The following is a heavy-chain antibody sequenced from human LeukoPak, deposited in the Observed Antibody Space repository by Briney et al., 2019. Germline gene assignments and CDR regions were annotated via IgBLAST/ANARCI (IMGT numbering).Heavy chain of an antibody. CDR3: ARASYGGFWAFDY. CDR1: GFTLSSYA. CDR2: ISSNGGST. V-gene: IGHV3-64*01. Sequence: PGGSLRLSCAASGFTLSSYAMHWVRQAPGKGLEYVSAISSNGGSTYYANSVKGRFTISRDNSKNTLYLQMGSLRAEDMAVYYCARASYGGFWAFDYWGQGTLVTVSS. D-gene: IGHD4-23*01. J-gene: IGHJ4*02.